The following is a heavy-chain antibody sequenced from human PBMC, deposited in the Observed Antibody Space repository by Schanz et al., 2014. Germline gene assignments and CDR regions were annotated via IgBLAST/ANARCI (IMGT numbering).Heavy chain of an antibody. Sequence: EMQVVESGGGSVQPGGSLRVSCAASGFTFSNYWMSWVRQAPGKGLEWVANIKQDGSEKFYVDSVKGRFTISRDNAKNALYLQMNSLRAEDTAVYYCARDLIPHDYGDDGDYWGQGTLVTVSS. CDR1: GFTFSNYW. J-gene: IGHJ4*02. V-gene: IGHV3-7*01. CDR2: IKQDGSEK. D-gene: IGHD4-17*01. CDR3: ARDLIPHDYGDDGDY.